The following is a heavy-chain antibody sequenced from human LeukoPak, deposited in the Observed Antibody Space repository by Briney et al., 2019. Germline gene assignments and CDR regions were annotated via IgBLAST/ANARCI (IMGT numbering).Heavy chain of an antibody. CDR1: GGSFSGYY. D-gene: IGHD4-17*01. V-gene: IGHV4-34*01. J-gene: IGHJ6*02. CDR3: ARVRITETTFKNFYDGLDV. Sequence: PSETLSLTCAVYGGSFSGYYWNWIRQPPEKGLEWIGEINHSGNTNYNPSLKSRITISVDTSKNQFSLKLRSVTAADTAVCYCARVRITETTFKNFYDGLDVWGQGTTVTVSS. CDR2: INHSGNT.